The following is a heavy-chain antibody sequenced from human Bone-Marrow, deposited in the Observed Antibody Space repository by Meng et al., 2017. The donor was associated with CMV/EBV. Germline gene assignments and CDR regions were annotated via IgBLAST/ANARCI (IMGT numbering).Heavy chain of an antibody. J-gene: IGHJ4*02. Sequence: GESLKISCSASGFTFSSYSMHWARQAPGKGLEWVALLFYDGNNKYADSVKGRFTISRDNSKNTLYLQMNSLRAVDTAVYYCTRSLGEVGLSAYDYWGQGTPVTVSS. D-gene: IGHD1-26*01. V-gene: IGHV3-30-3*01. CDR1: GFTFSSYS. CDR2: LFYDGNNK. CDR3: TRSLGEVGLSAYDY.